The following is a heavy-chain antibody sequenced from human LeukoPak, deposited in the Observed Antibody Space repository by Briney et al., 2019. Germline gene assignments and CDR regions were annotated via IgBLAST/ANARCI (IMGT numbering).Heavy chain of an antibody. CDR2: INHSGST. D-gene: IGHD3-22*01. CDR3: ARGRIITMIVRAGRFDP. CDR1: SGSFSGYY. J-gene: IGHJ5*02. V-gene: IGHV4-34*01. Sequence: SETLSLTCAVYSGSFSGYYWSWIRQPPGKGLEWIGEINHSGSTNYNPSLKSRVTISVDTSKNQFSLKLSSVTAADTAVYYCARGRIITMIVRAGRFDPWGQGTLVTVSS.